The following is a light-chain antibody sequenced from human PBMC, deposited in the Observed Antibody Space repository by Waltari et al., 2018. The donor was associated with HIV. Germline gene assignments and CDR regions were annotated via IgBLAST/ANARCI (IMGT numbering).Light chain of an antibody. CDR3: QQYGSSLSLT. V-gene: IGKV3-20*01. CDR2: GAS. Sequence: ETVLTQSPGTLSLSPGERATLSCRASQSVSSSYLAWYQQKPGQAPRLLIYGASTRATGIPDRFSDSGSGTDFTLIINRLEPEDFAVYYCQQYGSSLSLTFGQGTKVEIK. CDR1: QSVSSSY. J-gene: IGKJ1*01.